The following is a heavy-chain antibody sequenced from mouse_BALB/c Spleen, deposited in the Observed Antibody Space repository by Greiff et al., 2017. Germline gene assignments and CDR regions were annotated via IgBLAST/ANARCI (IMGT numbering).Heavy chain of an antibody. Sequence: DVKLVESGAELVKPGASVKLSCTASGFNIKDTYMHWVKQRPEQGLEWIGRIDPANGNTKYDPKFQGKATITADTSSNTAYLQLSSLTSEDTAVYYCARIDYYAMDYWGQGTSVTVSS. CDR2: IDPANGNT. CDR1: GFNIKDTY. J-gene: IGHJ4*01. CDR3: ARIDYYAMDY. V-gene: IGHV14-3*02.